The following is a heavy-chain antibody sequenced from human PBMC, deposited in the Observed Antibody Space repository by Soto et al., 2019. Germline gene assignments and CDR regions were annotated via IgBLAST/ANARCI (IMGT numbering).Heavy chain of an antibody. V-gene: IGHV4-4*07. CDR1: GGSISPYY. CDR2: VYISGST. CDR3: ARVGRDGFDI. Sequence: SETLYLTCTVSGGSISPYYWNWIRQSAGKGLEWIGRVYISGSTNYHPSLKSRVAMSVDTSNNQFSLKVTSVTAADTAVYYCARVGRDGFDIWGQGTMVT. J-gene: IGHJ3*02.